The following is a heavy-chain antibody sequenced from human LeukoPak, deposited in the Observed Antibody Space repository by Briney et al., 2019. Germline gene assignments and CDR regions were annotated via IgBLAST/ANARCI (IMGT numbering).Heavy chain of an antibody. CDR3: ARDPYSGSYGDCYYYYMDV. CDR1: GFTFDDYA. CDR2: ISWNSGSI. Sequence: GGSLRLSCAASGFTFDDYAMHWVRQAPGKGLEWVSGISWNSGSIGYADSVKGRFTISRDNAKNSLYLQMNSLRPEDTAVYYCARDPYSGSYGDCYYYYMDVWGKGTTVTISS. J-gene: IGHJ6*03. D-gene: IGHD1-26*01. V-gene: IGHV3-9*01.